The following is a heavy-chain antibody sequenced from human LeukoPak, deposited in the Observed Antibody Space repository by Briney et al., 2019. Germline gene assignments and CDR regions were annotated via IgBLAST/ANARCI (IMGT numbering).Heavy chain of an antibody. V-gene: IGHV3-9*01. CDR2: ISWNSGSI. J-gene: IGHJ4*02. Sequence: GGSLRLSCAASGFTFDDYAMHWVRQAPGKGLEWVSGISWNSGSIGYADSVKGRFTISRDNAKNSLYLQMNSLRAEDTALYYCAKDTVICGVVNGFDYWGQGTLVTVSS. CDR3: AKDTVICGVVNGFDY. D-gene: IGHD3-3*01. CDR1: GFTFDDYA.